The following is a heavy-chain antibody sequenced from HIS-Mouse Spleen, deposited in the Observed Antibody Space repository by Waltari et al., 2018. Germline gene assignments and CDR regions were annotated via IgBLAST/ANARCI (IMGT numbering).Heavy chain of an antibody. D-gene: IGHD3-10*01. Sequence: QVQLVESGGGVVQPGRSLRLSCAASGFTFSSYGMHWVRQAPGKGREWVAVISYDGSNKYYADSVKGRFTISRDNSKNTLYLQMNSLRAEDTAVYYCEGVYGSGSYYFDYWGQGTLVTVSS. CDR3: EGVYGSGSYYFDY. J-gene: IGHJ4*02. CDR1: GFTFSSYG. V-gene: IGHV3-30*03. CDR2: ISYDGSNK.